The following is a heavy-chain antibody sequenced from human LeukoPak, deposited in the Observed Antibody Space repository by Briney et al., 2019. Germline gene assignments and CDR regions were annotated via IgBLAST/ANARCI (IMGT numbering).Heavy chain of an antibody. CDR3: AISGNYFSRDAFDI. V-gene: IGHV4-34*01. J-gene: IGHJ3*02. Sequence: SETLSLTCAVYGGSFSGYYWSWIRQPPGKGPEWIGEINHSGSTNYNPSLKSRVTISGDTSKHHFSLELRSVTAADTAVYYCAISGNYFSRDAFDIWGQGTMVTVSS. CDR2: INHSGST. CDR1: GGSFSGYY. D-gene: IGHD1-26*01.